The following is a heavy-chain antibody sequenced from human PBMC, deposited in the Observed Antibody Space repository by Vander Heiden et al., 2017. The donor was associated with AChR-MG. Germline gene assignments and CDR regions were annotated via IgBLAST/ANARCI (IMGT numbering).Heavy chain of an antibody. CDR1: GGSISSGGYY. J-gene: IGHJ5*02. Sequence: QVQLQESGPGLVKPSQTLSLTCTFSGGSISSGGYYWSWIRQHPGKGLEWIGYIYYSGSTYYNPSLKRRVTISVDTSKNQFSLKLSSVTAADTAVYYCARVIGYDFGVGSPVYNWFDPWGQGTLVTVSS. CDR2: IYYSGST. V-gene: IGHV4-31*03. D-gene: IGHD3-3*01. CDR3: ARVIGYDFGVGSPVYNWFDP.